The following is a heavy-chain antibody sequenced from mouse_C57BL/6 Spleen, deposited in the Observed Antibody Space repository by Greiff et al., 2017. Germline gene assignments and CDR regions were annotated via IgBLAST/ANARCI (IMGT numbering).Heavy chain of an antibody. J-gene: IGHJ4*01. Sequence: VQLQQSGPELVKPGASVKISCKASGYSFTDYNMNWVKQSTGKSLEWIGVINPNYGTTSYNQKFKGKATLTVDQSSSTAYMQLNSLTSEDSAVYYCARGYYYGSSPYAMDYWGQGTSVTVSS. CDR2: INPNYGTT. D-gene: IGHD1-1*01. V-gene: IGHV1-39*01. CDR3: ARGYYYGSSPYAMDY. CDR1: GYSFTDYN.